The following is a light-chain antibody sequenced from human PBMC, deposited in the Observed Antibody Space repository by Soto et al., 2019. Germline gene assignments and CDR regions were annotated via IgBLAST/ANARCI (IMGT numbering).Light chain of an antibody. Sequence: PGERATLSCRASQRVRSYLVWYQQKPGQAPRLLIYDAFKRATGIPARFSGSGSGTDFTLTISSLEPEDFAVYYCQHRSAWPITFGGGTKVEIK. CDR3: QHRSAWPIT. J-gene: IGKJ4*01. CDR1: QRVRSY. CDR2: DAF. V-gene: IGKV3-11*01.